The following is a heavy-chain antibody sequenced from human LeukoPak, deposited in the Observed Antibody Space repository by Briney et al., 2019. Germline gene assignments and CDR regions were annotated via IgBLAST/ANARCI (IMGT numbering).Heavy chain of an antibody. V-gene: IGHV3-23*01. CDR3: ARENPKYYYYGMDV. Sequence: GGSLRLSCAASGFTFSSYTMSWVRQAPGKGLEWVSAISGSGGSTYYADSVKGRFTISRDNSKNTLYLQMNSLRAEDTAVYYCARENPKYYYYGMDVWGQGTTVTVSS. J-gene: IGHJ6*02. CDR1: GFTFSSYT. CDR2: ISGSGGST.